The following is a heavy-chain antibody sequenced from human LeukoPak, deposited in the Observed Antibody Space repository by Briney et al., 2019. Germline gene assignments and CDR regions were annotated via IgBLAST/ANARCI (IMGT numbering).Heavy chain of an antibody. CDR3: TRGGAYDSHGVLDS. D-gene: IGHD5-12*01. V-gene: IGHV3-53*01. Sequence: GGSLRLSCAASGFPVSSKYMSWVRQAPGKGLEWVSVLYSDGTMYYEDSLKGRFTISGDISKNTLYLQTNSLRAEDTAVYYCTRGGAYDSHGVLDSWGQGALVTVSS. CDR2: LYSDGTM. J-gene: IGHJ4*02. CDR1: GFPVSSKY.